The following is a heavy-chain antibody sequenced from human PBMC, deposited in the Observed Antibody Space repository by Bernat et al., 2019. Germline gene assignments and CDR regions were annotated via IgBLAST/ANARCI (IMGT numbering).Heavy chain of an antibody. CDR2: IKQDGSEK. CDR3: AKDNWNQRGVDGFDV. D-gene: IGHD1-20*01. Sequence: HLVESGGGLVQPGMSLRLSCTTSGFTFSNYRMSWVRQAPGKGLEWVANIKQDGSEKYYVASARGRFTISRDNAKNSLYLQMNSLRAEDTALYYCAKDNWNQRGVDGFDVWGQGTMVTVSS. V-gene: IGHV3-7*03. J-gene: IGHJ3*01. CDR1: GFTFSNYR.